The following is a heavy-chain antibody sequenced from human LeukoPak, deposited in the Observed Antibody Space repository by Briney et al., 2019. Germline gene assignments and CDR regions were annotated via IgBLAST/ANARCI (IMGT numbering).Heavy chain of an antibody. Sequence: ASVKVSCNASGYTFTSYDINWVRQATGQGLEWMGWMNPNSGNTGYAQKFQGRVTITRNTSISTAYMELSSLRSEDTAVYYCARSRSYDFWSGYHTYYFDYWGQGTLVTVSS. D-gene: IGHD3-3*01. J-gene: IGHJ4*02. CDR2: MNPNSGNT. CDR3: ARSRSYDFWSGYHTYYFDY. V-gene: IGHV1-8*03. CDR1: GYTFTSYD.